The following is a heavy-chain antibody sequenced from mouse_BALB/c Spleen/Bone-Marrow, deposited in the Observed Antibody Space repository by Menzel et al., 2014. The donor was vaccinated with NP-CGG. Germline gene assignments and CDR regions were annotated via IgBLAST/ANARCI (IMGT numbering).Heavy chain of an antibody. D-gene: IGHD1-1*01. CDR1: GYSFTDYY. Sequence: VQLQQSGPDLVKPGASVKISCKASGYSFTDYYMHWVKQSHGKSLEWVGRVNPNNGGTDYNQKFEGKAILTVDKSSSTAFMELRSLPSEDSAVYYCARGPTTVVAYYYTLNYWGQGTSVTVSS. CDR2: VNPNNGGT. CDR3: ARGPTTVVAYYYTLNY. V-gene: IGHV1-34*01. J-gene: IGHJ4*01.